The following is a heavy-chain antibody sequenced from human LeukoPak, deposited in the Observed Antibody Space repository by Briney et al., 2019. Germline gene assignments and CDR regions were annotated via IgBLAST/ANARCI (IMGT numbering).Heavy chain of an antibody. J-gene: IGHJ5*02. CDR2: IYTNGNT. CDR3: ARSGTYYNNWFDP. D-gene: IGHD3-10*01. V-gene: IGHV4-61*09. CDR1: GGSISSGSYY. Sequence: SETLSLTCTVSGGSISSGSYYWSWIRQPAGKGLEWIGHIYTNGNTNFNPSLKSRVTISVDTSKNQFSLNLNSVTAADTAVYYCARSGTYYNNWFDPWGQGTLVIVSS.